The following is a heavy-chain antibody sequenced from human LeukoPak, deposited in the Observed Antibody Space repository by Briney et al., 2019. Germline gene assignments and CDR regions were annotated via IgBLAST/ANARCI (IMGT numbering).Heavy chain of an antibody. Sequence: GGSLRLSCAASGFTFSSYSMNWVRQAPGKGLEWVSSIRSSSSYIYYADSVKGRFTISRDNAKNSLYLQMNSLRAEDTAVYYCARSRYYGSKNDAFDIWGQGTMATVSS. CDR1: GFTFSSYS. CDR3: ARSRYYGSKNDAFDI. V-gene: IGHV3-21*01. D-gene: IGHD3-10*01. CDR2: IRSSSSYI. J-gene: IGHJ3*02.